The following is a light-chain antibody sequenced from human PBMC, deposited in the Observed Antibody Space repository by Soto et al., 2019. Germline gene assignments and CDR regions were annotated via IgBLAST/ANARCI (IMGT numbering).Light chain of an antibody. CDR3: SSYTSSSTQV. CDR1: TRDGGGYNY. CDR2: DVS. J-gene: IGLJ1*01. V-gene: IGLV2-14*01. Sequence: SALTQPAPLSGAPGQSITISCTGTTRDGGGYNYVSWYQQHPGKAPKLMIYDVSNRPSGVSNRFSGSKSGNTASLTISGLQAEDEADYYCSSYTSSSTQVFGTGTKVTVL.